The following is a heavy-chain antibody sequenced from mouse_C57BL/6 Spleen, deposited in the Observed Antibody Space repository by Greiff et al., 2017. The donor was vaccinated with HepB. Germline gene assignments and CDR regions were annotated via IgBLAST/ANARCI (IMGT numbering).Heavy chain of an antibody. Sequence: EVMLVESGGGLVKPGGSLKLSCAASGFTFSDYGMHWVRQAPEKGLEWVAYISSGSSTIYYADTVKGRFTISRDNAKNTLFLQMTSLRSEDTAMYYCARGRYYGSSPYAMDYWGQGTSVTVSS. V-gene: IGHV5-17*01. J-gene: IGHJ4*01. CDR3: ARGRYYGSSPYAMDY. CDR1: GFTFSDYG. CDR2: ISSGSSTI. D-gene: IGHD1-1*01.